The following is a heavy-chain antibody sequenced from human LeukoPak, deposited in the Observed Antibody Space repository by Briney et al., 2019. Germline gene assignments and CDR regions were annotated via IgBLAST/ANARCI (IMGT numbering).Heavy chain of an antibody. D-gene: IGHD3-22*01. Sequence: GASAKVSCKASGGTFSSYAISWVRQAPGQGLEWMGRIIPILGMANYAQKFQGRVTITADKSTSTAYMELSSLRSEDTAVYYCASPPNYYDSSGYPNPTADAFDIWGQGTMVTVSS. V-gene: IGHV1-69*04. CDR3: ASPPNYYDSSGYPNPTADAFDI. J-gene: IGHJ3*02. CDR1: GGTFSSYA. CDR2: IIPILGMA.